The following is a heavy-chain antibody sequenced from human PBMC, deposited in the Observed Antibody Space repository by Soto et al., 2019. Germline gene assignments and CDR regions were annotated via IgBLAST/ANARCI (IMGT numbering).Heavy chain of an antibody. CDR2: INAGNGST. J-gene: IGHJ4*02. Sequence: ASVKVSCKASGYTFTRYAMHWVRQAPGQRLEWMGWINAGNGSTKYSQKFQGRVTITRDTSASTAYMELSSLRSEDTAMYYCAGDPGHSMIVTPCDYWGQGTLVTVSS. CDR1: GYTFTRYA. CDR3: AGDPGHSMIVTPCDY. V-gene: IGHV1-3*01. D-gene: IGHD3-22*01.